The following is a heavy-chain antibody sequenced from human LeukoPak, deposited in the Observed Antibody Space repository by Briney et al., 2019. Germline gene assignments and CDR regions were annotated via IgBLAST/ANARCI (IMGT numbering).Heavy chain of an antibody. D-gene: IGHD3-16*01. J-gene: IGHJ4*02. Sequence: ASVKVSCKAFGYTFTSHDINWVRQATGQGLEWLGFMNPNSGNTGYAQKFQGRVIMTSDTSITTAYMELSSLTSEDTAVYYCTRVPRESYAHWGQGTLVTVSS. CDR1: GYTFTSHD. CDR2: MNPNSGNT. V-gene: IGHV1-8*01. CDR3: TRVPRESYAH.